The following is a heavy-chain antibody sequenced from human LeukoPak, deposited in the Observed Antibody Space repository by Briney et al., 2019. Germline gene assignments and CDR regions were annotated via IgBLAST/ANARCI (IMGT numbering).Heavy chain of an antibody. D-gene: IGHD6-13*01. V-gene: IGHV4-39*01. CDR2: IYYSGTT. CDR1: GDSISSSSYY. J-gene: IGHJ4*02. Sequence: SETLSLTCTVSGDSISSSSYYWGWIRQPPGKGLEWIGSIYYSGTTYYNPSLKSRVTISVVTSKNQFSLNLSSVSAADTAVYYCARHSSSWYHFDYWGQGTLVTVSS. CDR3: ARHSSSWYHFDY.